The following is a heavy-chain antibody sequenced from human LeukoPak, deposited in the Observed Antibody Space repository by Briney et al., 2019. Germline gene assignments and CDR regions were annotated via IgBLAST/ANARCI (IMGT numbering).Heavy chain of an antibody. Sequence: ASVKVSCKASGYTFTSYGISWVRQAPGQGLEWMGWISAYNGNTNYAQKFQGRVTMTRNTSMSTAYMELSSLRSEDTAVYYCARGVVQRQYQLPYWGQGTLVTVSS. CDR3: ARGVVQRQYQLPY. D-gene: IGHD2-2*01. CDR2: ISAYNGNT. V-gene: IGHV1-18*01. CDR1: GYTFTSYG. J-gene: IGHJ4*02.